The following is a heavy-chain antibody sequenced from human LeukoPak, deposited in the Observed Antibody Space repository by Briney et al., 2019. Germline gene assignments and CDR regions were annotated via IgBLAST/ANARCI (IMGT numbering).Heavy chain of an antibody. CDR2: ISGSGGST. Sequence: GGSLRLSCAASGFTFSSYAMSWVRQAPGKGLEWVSAISGSGGSTYYADSVKGRVTISRDNSKNTLYLQMNSLRAEDTAVYYCAKTGVYEGSGWFGDWGQGTLVTVSS. CDR3: AKTGVYEGSGWFGD. J-gene: IGHJ4*02. V-gene: IGHV3-23*01. D-gene: IGHD6-19*01. CDR1: GFTFSSYA.